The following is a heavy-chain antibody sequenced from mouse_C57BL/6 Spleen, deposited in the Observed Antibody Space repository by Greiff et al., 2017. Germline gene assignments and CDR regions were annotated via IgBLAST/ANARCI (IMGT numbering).Heavy chain of an antibody. V-gene: IGHV5-4*03. CDR3: ARGGRFDY. Sequence: EVKVEESGGGLVKPGGSLKLSCAASGFTFSSYAMSWVRQTPEKRLEWVATISDGGSYTYYPDNVKGRFTISRDNAKNNLYLQMSHLKSEDTAMYYCARGGRFDYWGQGTTLTVSS. J-gene: IGHJ2*01. CDR2: ISDGGSYT. CDR1: GFTFSSYA.